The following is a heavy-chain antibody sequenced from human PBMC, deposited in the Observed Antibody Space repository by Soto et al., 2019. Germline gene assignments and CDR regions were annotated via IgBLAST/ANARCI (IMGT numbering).Heavy chain of an antibody. CDR2: IIPVFGTT. CDR3: ARSSPYIVVRKPTGNQDYYGMDV. Sequence: ASVKVSCKASGGTFSNYTISWVRPAPLQGLEWMGGIIPVFGTTDSEQKFQGGVTVTADRSTSTAYMKLSSLRSADTAVYYCARSSPYIVVRKPTGNQDYYGMDVWGQGTTVTVSS. V-gene: IGHV1-69*01. CDR1: GGTFSNYT. J-gene: IGHJ6*02. D-gene: IGHD2-2*01.